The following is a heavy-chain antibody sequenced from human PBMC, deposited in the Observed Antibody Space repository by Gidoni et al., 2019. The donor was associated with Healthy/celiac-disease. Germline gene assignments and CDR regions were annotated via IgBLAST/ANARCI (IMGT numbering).Heavy chain of an antibody. J-gene: IGHJ6*02. Sequence: QVQLQESGPGLVKPSQTLSLTCTVSGGSISSGSYYWSWIRQPAGKGLEWIGRIYTSGSTNYNPSLKSRVTISVDTSKNQFSLKLSSVTAADTAVYYCARAEGRKYCSSTSCYNYYYYGMDVWGQGTTVTVSS. CDR3: ARAEGRKYCSSTSCYNYYYYGMDV. V-gene: IGHV4-61*02. D-gene: IGHD2-2*02. CDR2: IYTSGST. CDR1: GGSISSGSYY.